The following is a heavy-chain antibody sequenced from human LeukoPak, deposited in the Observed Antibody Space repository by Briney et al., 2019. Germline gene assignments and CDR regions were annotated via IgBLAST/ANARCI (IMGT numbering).Heavy chain of an antibody. Sequence: SETLSLTCTVSGGSISSGDYYWSWIRQPPGKGLEWIGYIYYSGSTYYNPSLKSRVTISVDTSKNQFSLKLSSVTAADTAVYYCARVDTAMVPPDYWGQGTLATVSS. V-gene: IGHV4-30-4*01. CDR3: ARVDTAMVPPDY. J-gene: IGHJ4*02. CDR1: GGSISSGDYY. CDR2: IYYSGST. D-gene: IGHD5-18*01.